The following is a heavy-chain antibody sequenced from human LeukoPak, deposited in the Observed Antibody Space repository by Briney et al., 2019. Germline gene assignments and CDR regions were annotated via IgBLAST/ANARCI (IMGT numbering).Heavy chain of an antibody. CDR2: INHSGST. V-gene: IGHV4-34*01. CDR1: GGSFSGYY. CDR3: ASRITMVRDSNAGAFDI. Sequence: PSETLSLTCAVYGGSFSGYYWGWIRQPPGKGLEWIGEINHSGSTNYNPSLKSRVTILVDTSKNQFSLKLSSVTAADTAVYYCASRITMVRDSNAGAFDIWGQGTMVTVSS. J-gene: IGHJ3*02. D-gene: IGHD3-10*01.